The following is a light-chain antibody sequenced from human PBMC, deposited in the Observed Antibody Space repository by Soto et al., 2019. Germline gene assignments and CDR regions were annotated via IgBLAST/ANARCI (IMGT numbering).Light chain of an antibody. CDR3: SSYTSNSPYV. V-gene: IGLV2-14*01. CDR2: EVS. J-gene: IGLJ1*01. CDR1: SSDVGGFNY. Sequence: QSVLTQPASVSGSPGHPITISCPGTSSDVGGFNYVSWYQQHPGKAPKLIIYEVSNRPSGVSTRFSGSKSGNTASLIISGLQAEDEADYYCSSYTSNSPYVFGSGTKVTVL.